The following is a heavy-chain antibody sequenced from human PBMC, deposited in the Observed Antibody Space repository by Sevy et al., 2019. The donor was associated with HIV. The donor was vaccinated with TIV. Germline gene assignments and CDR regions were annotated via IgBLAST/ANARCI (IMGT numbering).Heavy chain of an antibody. V-gene: IGHV6-1*01. D-gene: IGHD2-15*01. CDR2: TYYRSKWYT. Sequence: QSQTLSLTCVISGDSVSSNRAAWNWIRQSPSRGLEWLGRTYYRSKWYTDYAVSMKSRITINPDTSKNQVSLQLNSVTPEDTAVYYCTRGAHSLDYWGQGTLVTVSS. CDR3: TRGAHSLDY. J-gene: IGHJ4*02. CDR1: GDSVSSNRAA.